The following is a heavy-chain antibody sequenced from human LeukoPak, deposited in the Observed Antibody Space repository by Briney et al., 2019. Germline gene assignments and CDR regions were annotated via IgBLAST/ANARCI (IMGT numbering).Heavy chain of an antibody. CDR1: GFTVSSNY. CDR3: ARDYDFWSGYQLYFDY. J-gene: IGHJ4*02. V-gene: IGHV3-53*01. D-gene: IGHD3-3*01. Sequence: GGSLRLSCAASGFTVSSNYMSWVRQAPGKGLEWVSVIYSGGSTYYADSVKGRFTISRDNSKNTLYLQMNSLRAEDTAVYYCARDYDFWSGYQLYFDYWGQGTLVTVSS. CDR2: IYSGGST.